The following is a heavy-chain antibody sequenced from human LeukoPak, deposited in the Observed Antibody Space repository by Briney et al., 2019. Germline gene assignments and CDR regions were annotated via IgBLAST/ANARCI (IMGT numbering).Heavy chain of an antibody. V-gene: IGHV1-18*01. CDR2: ISAYNGNT. CDR3: ARESSSWYGVAMDV. D-gene: IGHD6-13*01. CDR1: GGTFSSYA. J-gene: IGHJ6*03. Sequence: ASVKVSCKASGGTFSSYAISWVRQAPGQGLEWMGWISAYNGNTNYAQKLQGRVTMTTDTSTSTAYMELRSLRSDDTAVYYCARESSSWYGVAMDVWGKGTTVTVSS.